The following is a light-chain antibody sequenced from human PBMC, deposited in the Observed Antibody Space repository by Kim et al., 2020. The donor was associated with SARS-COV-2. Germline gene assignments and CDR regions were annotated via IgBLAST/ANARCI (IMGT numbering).Light chain of an antibody. CDR1: QSVGNS. J-gene: IGKJ4*01. CDR2: ETS. V-gene: IGKV3-11*01. CDR3: QQRYNWPLT. Sequence: VSPGERATLSGRASQSVGNSLALLPQEPGQAPRLLIFETSNRATGIPARFSGSGSGTAFTLTISSLEPEDFAVYYCQQRYNWPLTFGGGTKVDIK.